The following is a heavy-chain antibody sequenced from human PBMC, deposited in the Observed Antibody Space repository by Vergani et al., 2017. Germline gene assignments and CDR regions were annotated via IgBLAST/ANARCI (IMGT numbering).Heavy chain of an antibody. CDR2: IRPYTGHT. J-gene: IGHJ3*01. CDR3: ARVAPSNSEVTPTAFDV. CDR1: SHTFQTYG. D-gene: IGHD1-1*01. V-gene: IGHV1-18*01. Sequence: QVHLVQSGSEVKKPGASVSVSCKGSSHTFQTYGISWVRQAPGEGLEWMAWIRPYTGHTIYAQKFQDRVTMTADTSTNTAYMELRSLRSDDTAVYFCARVAPSNSEVTPTAFDVWGQGTMVTVSS.